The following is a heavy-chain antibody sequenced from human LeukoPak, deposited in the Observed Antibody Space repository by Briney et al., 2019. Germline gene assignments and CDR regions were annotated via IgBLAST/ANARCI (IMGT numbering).Heavy chain of an antibody. D-gene: IGHD1-1*01. CDR2: ISGSGGST. V-gene: IGHV3-23*01. Sequence: PGASLRLSCAASGFTFSSYAMSWVRQAPGKGLEWVSAISGSGGSTYYADSVKGRFTISRDNSKSTLYLQMNSLRAEDTAVYYCAKDRASTTPNWFDPWGQGTLVTVSS. CDR1: GFTFSSYA. CDR3: AKDRASTTPNWFDP. J-gene: IGHJ5*02.